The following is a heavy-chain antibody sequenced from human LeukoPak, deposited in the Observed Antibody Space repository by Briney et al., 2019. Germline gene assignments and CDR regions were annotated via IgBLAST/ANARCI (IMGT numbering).Heavy chain of an antibody. Sequence: ASVKVSCKASGYTFTNYDINWVRQAPGQGREWMGWMNPNSGNRGYAQRFQGRVTMTRNTAISTAYMELSRLRSDDTAVYYCAIDRSGWYENGGNWFDLWGQGTLVTVSS. D-gene: IGHD6-19*01. CDR1: GYTFTNYD. CDR3: AIDRSGWYENGGNWFDL. V-gene: IGHV1-8*01. CDR2: MNPNSGNR. J-gene: IGHJ5*02.